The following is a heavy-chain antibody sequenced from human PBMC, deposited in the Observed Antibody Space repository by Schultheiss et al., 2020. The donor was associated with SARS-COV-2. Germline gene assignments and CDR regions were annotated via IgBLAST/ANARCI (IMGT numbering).Heavy chain of an antibody. J-gene: IGHJ2*01. V-gene: IGHV4-59*12. CDR2: INHSGST. Sequence: SETLSLTCTVSGGSISSYYWSWIRQPPGKGLEWIGEINHSGSTNYNPSLKSRVTISVDTSKNQFSLKLSSVTAADTAVYYCAREPAPDWYFDLWGRGTLVTVSS. CDR3: AREPAPDWYFDL. CDR1: GGSISSYY.